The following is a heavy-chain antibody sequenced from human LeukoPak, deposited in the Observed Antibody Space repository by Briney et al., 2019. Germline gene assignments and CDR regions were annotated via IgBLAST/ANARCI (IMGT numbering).Heavy chain of an antibody. CDR1: GGSISNYY. V-gene: IGHV4-4*07. CDR3: ARERYGGATRTETFDY. J-gene: IGHJ4*02. CDR2: IYASGST. D-gene: IGHD5-24*01. Sequence: PSETLSLTCTVSGGSISNYYWSWIRQPAGMGLEWIGRIYASGSTNYNPSLKSRVTMSVDTSNNQFSLNLSSVTAADTAVYYCARERYGGATRTETFDYWGQGTLVTVSS.